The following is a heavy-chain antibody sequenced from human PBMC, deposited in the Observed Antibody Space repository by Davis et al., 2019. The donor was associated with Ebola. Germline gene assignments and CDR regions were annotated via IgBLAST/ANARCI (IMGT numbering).Heavy chain of an antibody. CDR1: GYTFTSYD. Sequence: AASVKVSCKASGYTFTSYDINWVRQATGQGLEWMGWISAYNGNTNYAQKLQGRVTMTTDTSTSTAYMELRSLRSDDTAVYYCARDQGDAFDIWGQGTMVTVSS. V-gene: IGHV1-18*01. CDR2: ISAYNGNT. J-gene: IGHJ3*02. CDR3: ARDQGDAFDI.